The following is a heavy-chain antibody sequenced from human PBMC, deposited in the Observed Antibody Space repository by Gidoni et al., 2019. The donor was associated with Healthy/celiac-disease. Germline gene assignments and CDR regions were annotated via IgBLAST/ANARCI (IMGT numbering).Heavy chain of an antibody. CDR3: AHTRDIRITIFGVVIPDY. D-gene: IGHD3-3*01. J-gene: IGHJ4*02. CDR2: IYWDDDK. Sequence: QITLKESGPTLVNPTQTLTLTCTFSGFSLSTSGVGVGWIRQPPGKALEWLALIYWDDDKRYSPSLKSRLTITKDTSKNQVVLTMTNMDPVDTATYYCAHTRDIRITIFGVVIPDYWGQGTLVTVSS. CDR1: GFSLSTSGVG. V-gene: IGHV2-5*02.